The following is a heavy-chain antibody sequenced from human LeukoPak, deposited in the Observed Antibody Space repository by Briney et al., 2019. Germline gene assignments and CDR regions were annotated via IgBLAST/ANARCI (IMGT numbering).Heavy chain of an antibody. Sequence: PSETLSLTCTVSGGSISSGDYYWGWIRQPPGKGLEWIGYIYYSGSTYYNPSLKSRVTISVDTSKNQFSLKLSSVTAADTAVYYCARGRGVPYYYDSSGYYPADYWGQGTLVTVSS. J-gene: IGHJ4*02. CDR1: GGSISSGDYY. CDR2: IYYSGST. CDR3: ARGRGVPYYYDSSGYYPADY. V-gene: IGHV4-30-4*01. D-gene: IGHD3-22*01.